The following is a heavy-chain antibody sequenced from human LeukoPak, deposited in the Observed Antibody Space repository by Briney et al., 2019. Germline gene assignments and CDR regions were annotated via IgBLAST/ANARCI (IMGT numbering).Heavy chain of an antibody. CDR3: ARVLITMVRGYNLGLGYYYYGMDV. D-gene: IGHD3-10*01. CDR2: ISYDGRNK. Sequence: GGSLRLSCAASGFTFSSYAIHWVRQAPGKGLEWVAVISYDGRNKYYADSVKGRFTISRDNPKNTLYLQMNSLRAEDTAVYYCARVLITMVRGYNLGLGYYYYGMDVWGQGTTVTVSS. V-gene: IGHV3-30*04. CDR1: GFTFSSYA. J-gene: IGHJ6*02.